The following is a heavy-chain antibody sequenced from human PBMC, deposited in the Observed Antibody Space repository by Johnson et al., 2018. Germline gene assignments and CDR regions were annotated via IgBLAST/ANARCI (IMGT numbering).Heavy chain of an antibody. V-gene: IGHV1-69*01. CDR2: IIPIIGTP. Sequence: VQLVESGAEVKKPGSSVKVSCKASGGTFSSYAISWVRQAPGQGLEWMGGIIPIIGTPNYAQKLPGRVTITADESTSTAFMELSNRRSEDTAVYYCARDSSPRITFTFYYYDGMDVWGQGTTVTVSS. CDR3: ARDSSPRITFTFYYYDGMDV. D-gene: IGHD3-16*01. CDR1: GGTFSSYA. J-gene: IGHJ6*02.